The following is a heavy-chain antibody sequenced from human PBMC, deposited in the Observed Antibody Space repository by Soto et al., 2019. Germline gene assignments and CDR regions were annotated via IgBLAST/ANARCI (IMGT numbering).Heavy chain of an antibody. J-gene: IGHJ5*02. CDR1: GGSFSGYY. V-gene: IGHV4-34*01. CDR2: INHSGST. Sequence: PSETLSLTCAVYGGSFSGYYWSWIRQPPGKGLEWIGEINHSGSTNYNPSLKSRFTISVDTSKSQFSLKLGSVTAADTAVYYCARDKTWFDPWGQGTLVTVS. CDR3: ARDKTWFDP.